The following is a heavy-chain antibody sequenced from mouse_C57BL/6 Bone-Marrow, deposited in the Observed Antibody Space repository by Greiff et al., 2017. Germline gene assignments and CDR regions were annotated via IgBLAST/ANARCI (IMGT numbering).Heavy chain of an antibody. Sequence: VQLQQPGAELVRPGTSVKLSCKASGYTFTSYWMHWVKQRPGQGLEWIGGIDPSDSYINYNQKFKGKATLTVDTSSSTAYMQLSSLTSEDSAVYYCTPLFDYWGQGTTLTVSS. CDR2: IDPSDSYI. CDR1: GYTFTSYW. CDR3: TPLFDY. V-gene: IGHV1-59*01. J-gene: IGHJ2*01.